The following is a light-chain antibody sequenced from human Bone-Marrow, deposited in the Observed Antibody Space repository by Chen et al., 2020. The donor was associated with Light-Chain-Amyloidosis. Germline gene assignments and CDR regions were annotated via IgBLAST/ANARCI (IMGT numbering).Light chain of an antibody. CDR1: RSDVGGDNH. CDR2: EVT. Sequence: QSALTQPASVSGSPGQSITLSCTGTRSDVGGDNHVSWYQQHPDKAPKLVIYEVTNRPSWVPDRFSGSKSDNTATLTISGLQTEDEADYFCSSYTITNTLVFGSGTRVTVL. J-gene: IGLJ1*01. V-gene: IGLV2-14*01. CDR3: SSYTITNTLV.